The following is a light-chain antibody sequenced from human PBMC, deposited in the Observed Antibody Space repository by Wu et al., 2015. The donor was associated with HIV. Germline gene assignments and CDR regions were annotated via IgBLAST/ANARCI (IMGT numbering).Light chain of an antibody. CDR3: QQYHDWWT. Sequence: EIVLTQSPVTLSVSPGARATLSCRASQNINNNLAWYQQKPGQPPRLLTSGASTRATDIPARFSGSGSGTEFTLSISSLQSEDFAIYYCQQYHDWWTFGQGTKVEMK. J-gene: IGKJ1*01. V-gene: IGKV3-15*01. CDR1: QNINNN. CDR2: GAS.